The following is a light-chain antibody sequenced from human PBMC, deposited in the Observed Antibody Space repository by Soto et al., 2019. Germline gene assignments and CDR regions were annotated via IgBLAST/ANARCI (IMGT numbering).Light chain of an antibody. CDR1: QSISSN. J-gene: IGKJ4*01. CDR2: RTS. Sequence: EIVMTQSPATLSVSPGERATLSCRASQSISSNLAWYQQKPGQAPRLLMFRTSSRATGFPARFSGSGSGTEFNLTISSLQSADFGVYYCQQYNNWPRATFGGGTKVEIK. CDR3: QQYNNWPRAT. V-gene: IGKV3-15*01.